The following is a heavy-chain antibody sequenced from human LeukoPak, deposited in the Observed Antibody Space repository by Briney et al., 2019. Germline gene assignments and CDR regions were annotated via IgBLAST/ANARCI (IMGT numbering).Heavy chain of an antibody. V-gene: IGHV4-34*01. J-gene: IGHJ4*02. CDR3: AKFGGRLYYDFWSGYSHFGD. Sequence: SETLSLACAVYGGSFSGYSWSSIRQPPGRGREWIGEINHSGSTNYNPSLKSRVTISVDTSNNQFSLKLSSVTAADTAVYYCAKFGGRLYYDFWSGYSHFGDWGKGTMVTVSS. CDR2: INHSGST. D-gene: IGHD3-3*01. CDR1: GGSFSGYS.